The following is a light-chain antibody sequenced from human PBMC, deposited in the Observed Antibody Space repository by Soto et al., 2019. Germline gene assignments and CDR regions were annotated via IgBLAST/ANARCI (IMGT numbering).Light chain of an antibody. Sequence: IVMTQSPATLSASPGERATLSCRASQSVDSNLAWYQQKPGQAPRLLISGASTRATGIPAKFTGSGSGTEFTLSISSLQSEDFAVYYCQQSNNWPPTFGLGTKVEIK. CDR3: QQSNNWPPT. CDR1: QSVDSN. V-gene: IGKV3-15*01. J-gene: IGKJ1*01. CDR2: GAS.